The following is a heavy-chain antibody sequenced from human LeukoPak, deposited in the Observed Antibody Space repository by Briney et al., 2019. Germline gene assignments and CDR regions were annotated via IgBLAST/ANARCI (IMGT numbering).Heavy chain of an antibody. J-gene: IGHJ5*02. Sequence: SQTLSLTCAISGDSVSSNSAAWNWIRQSPSRGLEWLGRTYYRSRWYNDYAVSVKSRITINPDISKNQFSLQLNSVTPEDTAVYYCAREDSSGWYGWFDPWGQGTLVTVSS. CDR2: TYYRSRWYN. D-gene: IGHD6-19*01. CDR1: GDSVSSNSAA. V-gene: IGHV6-1*01. CDR3: AREDSSGWYGWFDP.